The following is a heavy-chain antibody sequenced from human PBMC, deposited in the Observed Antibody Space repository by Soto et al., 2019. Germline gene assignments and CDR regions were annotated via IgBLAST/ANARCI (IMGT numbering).Heavy chain of an antibody. CDR3: ARHGFYGDYASNYFDP. D-gene: IGHD4-17*01. J-gene: IGHJ5*02. CDR2: IYTGDSDY. Sequence: GESMKISCAGFGYNFATYWIAWVRQMPGKGLEYMGIIYTGDSDYRYNPSFQSQVTFSADKSISTAYMQWSSLKASDAAMYYCARHGFYGDYASNYFDPWGQGTLVTVSS. CDR1: GYNFATYW. V-gene: IGHV5-51*01.